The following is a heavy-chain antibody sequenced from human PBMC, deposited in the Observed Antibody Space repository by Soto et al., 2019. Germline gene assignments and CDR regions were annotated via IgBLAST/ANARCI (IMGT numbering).Heavy chain of an antibody. CDR3: ARLLEYSSSSGRLNWFDP. J-gene: IGHJ5*02. Sequence: QLQLQESGPGLVKPSETLSLTCTVSGGSISSSSYYWGWIRQPPGKGLEWIGSIYYSGSTYYNPSLKSRVTIAVDTSKNQCSLKLSSVTAADTAVYYCARLLEYSSSSGRLNWFDPWGQGTLVTVSS. V-gene: IGHV4-39*01. CDR2: IYYSGST. CDR1: GGSISSSSYY. D-gene: IGHD6-6*01.